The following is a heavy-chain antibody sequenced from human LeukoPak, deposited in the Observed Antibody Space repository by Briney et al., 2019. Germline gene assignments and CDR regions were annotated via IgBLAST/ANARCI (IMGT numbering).Heavy chain of an antibody. Sequence: GGSLRLSCSASGFPFSAYWMGWVRQGPGKGLEWVANIKSDGTETFSVDSVKGRFTISRDNAKNSLYLNMNSLRAEDTAMYYCTRDGSGWSASWGQGTLVTVSS. CDR2: IKSDGTET. CDR1: GFPFSAYW. J-gene: IGHJ5*02. CDR3: TRDGSGWSAS. V-gene: IGHV3-7*04. D-gene: IGHD6-19*01.